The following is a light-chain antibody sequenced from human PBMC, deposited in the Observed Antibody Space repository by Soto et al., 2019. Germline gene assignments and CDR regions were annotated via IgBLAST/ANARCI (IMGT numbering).Light chain of an antibody. CDR2: GAP. CDR1: QSVSRR. V-gene: IGKV3-20*01. J-gene: IGKJ5*01. CDR3: QQYGGSPIT. Sequence: EFVLTQSRGPLCLSPAATATLSCMASQSVSRRLPWYQQSPGPSPRLLISGAPMRASGVPDRFIGSGSGPDFTLTITRLEPEDFAVYYCQQYGGSPITFGLGTRLEIK.